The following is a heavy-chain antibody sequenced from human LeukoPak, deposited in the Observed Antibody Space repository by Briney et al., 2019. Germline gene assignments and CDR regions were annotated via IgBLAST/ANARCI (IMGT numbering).Heavy chain of an antibody. CDR1: GGSISSGDYY. CDR3: ASFDPNCSSTSCYLGAFDI. D-gene: IGHD2-2*01. J-gene: IGHJ3*02. Sequence: SETLSLTCTVSGGSISSGDYYWSWIRQPPGKGLEWIGYIYYSGSTYYNPSLKSRVTISVDTSKNQFSLKLSSVTAAETAVYYCASFDPNCSSTSCYLGAFDIWGQGTMVTVSS. V-gene: IGHV4-30-4*01. CDR2: IYYSGST.